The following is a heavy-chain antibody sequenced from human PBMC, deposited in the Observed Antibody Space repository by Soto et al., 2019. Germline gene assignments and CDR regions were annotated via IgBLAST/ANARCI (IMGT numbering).Heavy chain of an antibody. J-gene: IGHJ4*02. V-gene: IGHV4-34*01. D-gene: IGHD6-13*01. CDR1: GGXIXSGDYY. CDR2: INHSGST. Sequence: PXETLSLTCIVSGGXIXSGDYYWSWVRQPPGKGLEWIGEINHSGSTNYNPSLKSRVTISVDTSKNQFSLKLSSVTAADTAVYYCARGGQQLVPYYFDYWGQGTLVTVSS. CDR3: ARGGQQLVPYYFDY.